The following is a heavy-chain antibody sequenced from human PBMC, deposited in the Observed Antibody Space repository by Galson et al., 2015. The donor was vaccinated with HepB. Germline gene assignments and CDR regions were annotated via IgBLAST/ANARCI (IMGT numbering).Heavy chain of an antibody. CDR2: INPNSGDT. CDR1: GYTFTDYY. J-gene: IGHJ4*02. V-gene: IGHV1-2*02. D-gene: IGHD7-27*01. Sequence: VKVSCKASGYTFTDYYMHWIRQAPGQGFEWIGWINPNSGDTNCAQNRVTMTRDTSISTAYLELSRLRSDDTAVYYCARGPATGDFDYWGQGTLVTVSS. CDR3: ARGPATGDFDY.